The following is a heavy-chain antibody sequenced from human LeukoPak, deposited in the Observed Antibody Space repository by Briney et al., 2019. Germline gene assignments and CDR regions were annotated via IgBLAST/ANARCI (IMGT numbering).Heavy chain of an antibody. CDR2: IYYSGTA. Sequence: SETLSLTCSVSGGSISSSSYYWNWIRQPPGKGLEWVGSIYYSGTAYYNSSLKSRVTISEDTSKNRFSLMLTSVTAADTAVYYCARQVSDYFYYYIDVWGEGTTVIVSS. CDR1: GGSISSSSYY. J-gene: IGHJ6*03. CDR3: ARQVSDYFYYYIDV. V-gene: IGHV4-39*01.